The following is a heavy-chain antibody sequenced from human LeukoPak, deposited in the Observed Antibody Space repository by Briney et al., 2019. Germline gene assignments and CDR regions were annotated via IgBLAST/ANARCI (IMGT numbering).Heavy chain of an antibody. Sequence: GGSLRLSCAASGFNFTNYNMNWVRQAPGKGLEWVSSIHSSSGYIYYADSVKGRFTISRDNAKNSLYLQMNSLRAEDTAVYYCARGSYGSGSYSYYFDYWGQGTLVTVSS. CDR2: IHSSSGYI. D-gene: IGHD3-10*01. CDR3: ARGSYGSGSYSYYFDY. V-gene: IGHV3-21*01. J-gene: IGHJ4*02. CDR1: GFNFTNYN.